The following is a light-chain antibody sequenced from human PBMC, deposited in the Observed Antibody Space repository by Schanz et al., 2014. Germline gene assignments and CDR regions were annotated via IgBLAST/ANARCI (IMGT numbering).Light chain of an antibody. CDR3: QQRSNWPLT. V-gene: IGKV3-11*01. Sequence: EIVLTQSPATLSLSPGERATLSCRASQSVSSYLAWYQQKPGQAPRLLIYDASNRATGIPARFSGSGSGTEFTLTISSLQSEDFAVYYCQQRSNWPLTFGGGTNVEIK. CDR1: QSVSSY. J-gene: IGKJ4*01. CDR2: DAS.